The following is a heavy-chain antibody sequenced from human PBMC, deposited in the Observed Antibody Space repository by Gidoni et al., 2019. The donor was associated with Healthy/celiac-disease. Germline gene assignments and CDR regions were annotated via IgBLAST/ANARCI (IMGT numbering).Heavy chain of an antibody. CDR2: IYPGDSDT. CDR1: GYSFTSYW. D-gene: IGHD1-26*01. Sequence: PGESLTIPCKGSGYSFTSYWIGWVRQMPGKGLEWMGIIYPGDSDTRYSPSSQAQVTIPADKSTSTAYPQWSSLKASDTAMYYCARVSGSPDAFDIWGQGTMVTVSS. J-gene: IGHJ3*02. V-gene: IGHV5-51*01. CDR3: ARVSGSPDAFDI.